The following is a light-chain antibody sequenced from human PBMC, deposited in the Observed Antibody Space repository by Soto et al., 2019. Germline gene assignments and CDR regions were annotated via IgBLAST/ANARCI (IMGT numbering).Light chain of an antibody. CDR1: QSFRGL. Sequence: EIVLTQSPATLSLSPGERATLSCRASQSFRGLLAWYQQKPGQAPRLLIYGASSRATGIPDRFSGSGSGTDFTLTISRLEPEDFAVCYCQQYGSSPQTFGQGTKV. J-gene: IGKJ1*01. V-gene: IGKV3-20*01. CDR3: QQYGSSPQT. CDR2: GAS.